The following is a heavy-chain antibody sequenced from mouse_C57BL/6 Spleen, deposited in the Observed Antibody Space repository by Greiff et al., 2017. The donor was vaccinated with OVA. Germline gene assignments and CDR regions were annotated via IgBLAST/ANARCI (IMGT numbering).Heavy chain of an antibody. CDR3: TSSYYGSSDFDY. Sequence: QVQLQQSGAELVRPGASVTLSCKASGYTFTDYEMHWVKQTPVHGLEWIGAIDPATGGTAYNQKFKGKAILTADKSSSTAYMQLRSLTSEDSAVYYCTSSYYGSSDFDYWGQGTTLTVSS. D-gene: IGHD1-1*01. V-gene: IGHV1-15*01. J-gene: IGHJ2*01. CDR1: GYTFTDYE. CDR2: IDPATGGT.